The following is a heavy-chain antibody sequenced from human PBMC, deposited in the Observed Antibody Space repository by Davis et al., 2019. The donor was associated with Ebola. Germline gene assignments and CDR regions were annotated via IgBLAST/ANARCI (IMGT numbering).Heavy chain of an antibody. D-gene: IGHD2-15*01. CDR3: ARVAPYGAFDY. CDR1: GFTFSSYA. V-gene: IGHV3-48*04. CDR2: ITNSDTTI. Sequence: GESLKISCAASGFTFSSYAMSWVRQAPGKGLECVSYITNSDTTIYYADSVEGRFTISRDDAKNSLYLQMNSLRAEDSALYYCARVAPYGAFDYWGQGTRVTVSS. J-gene: IGHJ4*02.